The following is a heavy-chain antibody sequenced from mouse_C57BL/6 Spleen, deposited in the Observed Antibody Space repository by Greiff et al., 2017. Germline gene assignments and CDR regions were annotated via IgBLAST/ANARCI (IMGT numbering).Heavy chain of an antibody. CDR2: INPNNGGT. CDR3: ARGSNYFDY. V-gene: IGHV1-26*01. Sequence: EVQLQQSGPELVKPGASVKISCKASGYTFTDYYMNWVKQSHGKSLEWIGDINPNNGGTSYNQKFKSKATLTVDKSSSTAYMELRSLTSEDSAVYYCARGSNYFDYWGQGTTLTVSS. CDR1: GYTFTDYY. D-gene: IGHD5-1*01. J-gene: IGHJ2*01.